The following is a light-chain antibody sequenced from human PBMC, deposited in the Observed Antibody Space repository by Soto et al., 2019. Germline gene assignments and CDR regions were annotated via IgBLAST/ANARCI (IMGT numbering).Light chain of an antibody. J-gene: IGKJ5*01. CDR3: QQFDTSPLP. CDR2: DVS. CDR1: QGIGSST. Sequence: AIQLTQSPSSLSASVGDRVTITCRASQGIGSSTFAWYQQKAGKAPTLLIYDVSNLQRGVPTRFSGSGSGTDFSLTIRSLRPEDYATYSCQQFDTSPLPFGQGTRLEIK. V-gene: IGKV1-13*02.